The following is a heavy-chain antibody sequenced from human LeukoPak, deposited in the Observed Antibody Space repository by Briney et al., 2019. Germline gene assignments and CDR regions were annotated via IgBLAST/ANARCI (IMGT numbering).Heavy chain of an antibody. CDR3: AKAVVIVPTATPFDY. V-gene: IGHV3-23*01. J-gene: IGHJ4*02. Sequence: GGSLRLSCAASGFTFTNYNMNWVRQAPGKGLEWVSAISGRGANTYYADSVKGRFTISRDNSKNTLYMQMNSLRAEDTAVYYCAKAVVIVPTATPFDYWGQGTLVTVSS. CDR2: ISGRGANT. D-gene: IGHD2-2*01. CDR1: GFTFTNYN.